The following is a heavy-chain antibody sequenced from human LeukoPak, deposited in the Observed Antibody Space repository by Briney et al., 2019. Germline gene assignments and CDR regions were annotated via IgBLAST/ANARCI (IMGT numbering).Heavy chain of an antibody. D-gene: IGHD2-15*01. CDR3: AQIRCSGGSCYSAWVFDY. V-gene: IGHV2-5*02. Sequence: SGPTLVNPTQTLTLTCTFSGFSLTSSGVGVGWIRQPPGKALEWLALIYWDDGKRYSPSLKRRLTITKDTPKNQVVLTMTNMDPVDTATYYCAQIRCSGGSCYSAWVFDYWGQGTLVTVSS. CDR2: IYWDDGK. CDR1: GFSLTSSGVG. J-gene: IGHJ4*02.